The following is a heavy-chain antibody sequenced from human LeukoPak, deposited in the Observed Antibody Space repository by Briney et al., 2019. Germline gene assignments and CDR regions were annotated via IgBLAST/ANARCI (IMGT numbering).Heavy chain of an antibody. CDR3: ARDQGGSYDY. CDR1: GFTFDDYA. D-gene: IGHD1-26*01. Sequence: GRSLRLSCAASGFTFDDYAMHWVRQAPGKGLEWVSGISWNSGSIGYADSVKGRFTISRDNAKNTLYLQMGSLRAEDMAVYYCARDQGGSYDYWGQGTLVTVSS. J-gene: IGHJ4*02. V-gene: IGHV3-9*03. CDR2: ISWNSGSI.